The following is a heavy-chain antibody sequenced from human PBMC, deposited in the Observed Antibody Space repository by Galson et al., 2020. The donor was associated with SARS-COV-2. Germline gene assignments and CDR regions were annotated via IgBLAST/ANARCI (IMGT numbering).Heavy chain of an antibody. CDR3: GRTSTTVDGVDAFDI. Sequence: GESLKLSCAASVFTFTFYSMHLVRQAPGKGLEWVSSITTSGNYIYYADSVKGRFTISRDNAKHSLYLQMNSLRAEDTAVYYCGRTSTTVDGVDAFDIWGQGTIVTVSS. CDR1: VFTFTFYS. V-gene: IGHV3-21*01. D-gene: IGHD4-17*01. J-gene: IGHJ3*02. CDR2: ITTSGNYI.